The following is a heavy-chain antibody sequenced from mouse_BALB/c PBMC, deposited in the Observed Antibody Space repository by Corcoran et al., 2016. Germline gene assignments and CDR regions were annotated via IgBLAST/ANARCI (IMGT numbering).Heavy chain of an antibody. CDR2: INPYNDGT. D-gene: IGHD1-1*01. CDR1: GYTFTSYV. V-gene: IGHV1S136*01. CDR3: ARSYYSSSYWYFDV. J-gene: IGHJ1*01. Sequence: EVQLQQSGPELVKPGASVKMSCKASGYTFTSYVMHWVKQKPGQGLEWIGYINPYNDGTKYNEKFKGKATLTSDKSSSTAYMELSSLTSEDSAVYYCARSYYSSSYWYFDVWGAGTTVTVSS.